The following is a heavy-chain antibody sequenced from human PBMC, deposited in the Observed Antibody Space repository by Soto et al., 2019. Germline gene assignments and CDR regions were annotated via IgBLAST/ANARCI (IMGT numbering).Heavy chain of an antibody. Sequence: QVQLVQSGAEVKKPGSSVKVSCKASGGTFSSYTISWVRQAPGQGLEWMGRIIPILGIANYAQKFQGRVTITADKYTSTAYMELSSLRSEDTAVYYCAREVVPAAYKGNWFDPWGQGTLVTVSS. J-gene: IGHJ5*02. D-gene: IGHD2-2*01. V-gene: IGHV1-69*08. CDR2: IIPILGIA. CDR3: AREVVPAAYKGNWFDP. CDR1: GGTFSSYT.